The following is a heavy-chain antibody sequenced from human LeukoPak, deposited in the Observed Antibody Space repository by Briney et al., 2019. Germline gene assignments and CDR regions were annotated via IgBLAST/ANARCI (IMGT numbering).Heavy chain of an antibody. CDR1: GFTFSSYA. CDR2: ISYDGSNK. Sequence: GGSLRLSCAASGFTFSSYAMHWVRQAPGKGLEWVAVISYDGSNKYYADSVKGRITISRDNSKNMLYLQMNSLRAEDTAVYYCARDRIVGAPQRFDPWGQGTLVTVSS. D-gene: IGHD1-26*01. V-gene: IGHV3-30-3*01. CDR3: ARDRIVGAPQRFDP. J-gene: IGHJ5*02.